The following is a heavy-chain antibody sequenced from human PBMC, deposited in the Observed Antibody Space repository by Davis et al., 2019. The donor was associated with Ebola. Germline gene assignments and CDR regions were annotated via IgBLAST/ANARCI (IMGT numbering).Heavy chain of an antibody. CDR1: GGSISSGGYY. V-gene: IGHV4-31*03. CDR3: ARSYCSSTSCYSAGMDV. CDR2: IYYSGST. Sequence: LRLSCTVSGGSISSGGYYWSWIRQHPGKGLEWIGYIYYSGSTYYNPSLKSRVTISVDTSKNQFSLKLSSVTAADTAVYYCARSYCSSTSCYSAGMDVWGKGTTVTVSS. D-gene: IGHD2-2*01. J-gene: IGHJ6*04.